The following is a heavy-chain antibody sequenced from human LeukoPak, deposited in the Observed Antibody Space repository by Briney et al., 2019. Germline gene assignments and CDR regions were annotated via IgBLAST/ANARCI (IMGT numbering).Heavy chain of an antibody. J-gene: IGHJ4*02. CDR1: GGSISSGGYY. V-gene: IGHV4-31*03. D-gene: IGHD6-13*01. Sequence: SETLSLTCTVSGGSISSGGYYWSWIRQHPGKGLEWIGYTYYSGSTYYNPSLKSRVTISVDTSKNQFSLKLSSVTAADTAVYYCARPGIAAAGIAIWGQGTLVTVSS. CDR2: TYYSGST. CDR3: ARPGIAAAGIAI.